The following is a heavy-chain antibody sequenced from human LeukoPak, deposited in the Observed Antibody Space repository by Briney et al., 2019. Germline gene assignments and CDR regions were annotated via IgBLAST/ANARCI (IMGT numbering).Heavy chain of an antibody. Sequence: SETLSLTCTVSGGSISSSSYYWGWIRQPPGKGLEWIGSIYYSGSTYYNPSLKSRVTISVDTSKNQFSLKLGSVTAADTAVYYCARLQYSSGPLYYYYYGMDVWGQGTTVTVSS. CDR3: ARLQYSSGPLYYYYYGMDV. V-gene: IGHV4-39*07. D-gene: IGHD6-19*01. CDR1: GGSISSSSYY. J-gene: IGHJ6*02. CDR2: IYYSGST.